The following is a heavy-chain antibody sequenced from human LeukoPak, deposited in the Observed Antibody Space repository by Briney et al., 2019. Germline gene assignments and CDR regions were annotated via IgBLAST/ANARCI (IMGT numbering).Heavy chain of an antibody. CDR1: GCTVSSNY. Sequence: QPGGSLRLSCVASGCTVSSNYMSWVRQAPGKGLEWVSVIYSGGSTYYADSVKGRFTISKDNSKNTLYLQMNSLRAEDTAVYYCARYFHDSSGYPYYFDYWGQGTLVTVSS. CDR2: IYSGGST. CDR3: ARYFHDSSGYPYYFDY. V-gene: IGHV3-53*01. J-gene: IGHJ4*02. D-gene: IGHD3-22*01.